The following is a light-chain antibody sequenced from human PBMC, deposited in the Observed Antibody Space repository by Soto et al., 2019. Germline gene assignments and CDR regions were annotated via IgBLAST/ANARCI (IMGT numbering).Light chain of an antibody. CDR2: GAS. V-gene: IGKV4-1*01. Sequence: DIVMTQSPDSRAVSLGERATINCKSSQRVLFGSDNKNYLTWYQQKPGQPPKLLIYGASTRESGVPDRFSGSGSGTDFTLTISSLQAEDVALYYCQQYYSSITFGQGTRLEIK. CDR3: QQYYSSIT. CDR1: QRVLFGSDNKNY. J-gene: IGKJ5*01.